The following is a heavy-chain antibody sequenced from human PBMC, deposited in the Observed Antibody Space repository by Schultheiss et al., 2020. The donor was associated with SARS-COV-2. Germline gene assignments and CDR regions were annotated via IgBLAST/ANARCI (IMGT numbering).Heavy chain of an antibody. Sequence: SETLSLTCTVSGGSISSGAYYWSWIRQPPGKGLEWIGEINHRGSTNYNPSLKSRVTISVDTSKNQFSLKLSSVTAADTAVYYCARGGRWLQTIDYWGQGTLVTVSS. J-gene: IGHJ4*02. D-gene: IGHD5-24*01. V-gene: IGHV4-39*07. CDR3: ARGGRWLQTIDY. CDR1: GGSISSGAYY. CDR2: INHRGST.